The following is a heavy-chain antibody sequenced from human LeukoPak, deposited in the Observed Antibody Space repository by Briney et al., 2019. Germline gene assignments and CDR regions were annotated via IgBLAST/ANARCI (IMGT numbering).Heavy chain of an antibody. V-gene: IGHV1-46*01. CDR3: ARGGVGAHHYYYYYYMDV. CDR1: GYTFTGYY. Sequence: ASVKVSCKASGYTFTGYYMHWVRQAPGQGLEWMGIINPSGGSTSYAQKFQGRVTMTRDMSTSTVYMELSSLRSEDTAVYYCARGGVGAHHYYYYYYMDVWGKGTTVTVSS. CDR2: INPSGGST. J-gene: IGHJ6*03. D-gene: IGHD1-26*01.